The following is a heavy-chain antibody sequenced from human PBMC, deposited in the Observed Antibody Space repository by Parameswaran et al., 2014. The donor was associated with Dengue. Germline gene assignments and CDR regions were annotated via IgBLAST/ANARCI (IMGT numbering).Heavy chain of an antibody. J-gene: IGHJ4*02. D-gene: IGHD2-8*02. Sequence: WVRQAPGQGLEWMGWINTKTGNPTYAQDFTGRFVFSLDTSVSTAYLQISSLKAEDTAVYYCALILAQHGYVKWGQGTLVTVSS. CDR3: ALILAQHGYVK. V-gene: IGHV7-4-1*02. CDR2: INTKTGNP.